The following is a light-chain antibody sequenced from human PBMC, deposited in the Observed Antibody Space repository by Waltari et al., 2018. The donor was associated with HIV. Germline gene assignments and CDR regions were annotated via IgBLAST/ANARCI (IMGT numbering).Light chain of an antibody. CDR3: ATWDISLSAVV. V-gene: IGLV10-54*04. CDR1: SNNVCNHG. Sequence: QAGLTQPPSVSKGMRQTATLTCTGNSNNVCNHGAAWLQQHQGHPPKLLSYRDNKRPSGISERFSASRSGNTASLTITGVQPEDEADYFCATWDISLSAVVFGGGTTLTVL. J-gene: IGLJ2*01. CDR2: RDN.